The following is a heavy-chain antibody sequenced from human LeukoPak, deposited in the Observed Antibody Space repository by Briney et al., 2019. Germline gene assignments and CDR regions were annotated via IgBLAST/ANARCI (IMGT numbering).Heavy chain of an antibody. CDR1: GFIFSTYG. J-gene: IGHJ4*02. Sequence: GRSLRLSCVGSGFIFSTYGMRWVRQAPGKGLEWMAVISDDGTIKYYADSVKGRFTISRDNSKNTLYLQMDSLGAEDTAVYYCASEGYFPYVFDYWGQGTLVTVSS. D-gene: IGHD2/OR15-2a*01. CDR2: ISDDGTIK. V-gene: IGHV3-30*03. CDR3: ASEGYFPYVFDY.